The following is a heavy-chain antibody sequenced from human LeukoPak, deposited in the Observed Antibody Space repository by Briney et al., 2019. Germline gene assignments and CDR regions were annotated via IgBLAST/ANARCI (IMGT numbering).Heavy chain of an antibody. CDR2: ISGSGTYT. Sequence: PGGSLRLSCAASGFTFSSYAMSWVRQAPGKGLEWVSAISGSGTYTHYADSVKGRFTISRDNSKNTLYLQMNSLRAEDTAVYYCARVGDYGDYFNYWGQGTLVTVSS. J-gene: IGHJ4*02. CDR3: ARVGDYGDYFNY. CDR1: GFTFSSYA. D-gene: IGHD4-17*01. V-gene: IGHV3-23*01.